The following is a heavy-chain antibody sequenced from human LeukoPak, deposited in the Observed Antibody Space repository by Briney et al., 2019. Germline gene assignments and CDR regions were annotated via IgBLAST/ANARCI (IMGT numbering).Heavy chain of an antibody. CDR3: ARRSGYSSGWLDAFDI. V-gene: IGHV4-39*01. D-gene: IGHD6-19*01. CDR1: GGSISSSSYY. Sequence: WECLSLTCTVSGGSISSSSYYWGWIRQPPGKGLEWIGSVYYSGSTYYNPSLKSRVTISVDTSKNQFSLKLSSVTAADTAVYYCARRSGYSSGWLDAFDIWGQGTMVTVSS. CDR2: VYYSGST. J-gene: IGHJ3*02.